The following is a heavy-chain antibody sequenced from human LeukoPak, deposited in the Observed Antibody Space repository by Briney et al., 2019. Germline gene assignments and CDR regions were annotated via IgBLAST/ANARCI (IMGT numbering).Heavy chain of an antibody. J-gene: IGHJ6*03. CDR1: GFTFTRYW. CDR3: AKNGEELDVGYRDLVFGYYHYYMDV. Sequence: GGSLRLSCAASGFTFTRYWMHWVRQAPGKGLEWVSSVGGGGVTTYYGDTVKGRFSITRDNFKNTVHLQMNSLRAEDTAIYYCAKNGEELDVGYRDLVFGYYHYYMDVWGKGTAVTVSS. D-gene: IGHD4-17*01. V-gene: IGHV3-23*01. CDR2: VGGGGVTT.